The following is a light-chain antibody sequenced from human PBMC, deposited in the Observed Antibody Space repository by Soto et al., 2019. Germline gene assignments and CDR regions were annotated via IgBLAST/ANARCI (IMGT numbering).Light chain of an antibody. J-gene: IGKJ5*01. CDR3: QKYNYGYT. CDR1: QSVSSN. CDR2: GAA. V-gene: IGKV3-15*01. Sequence: EIVMTQSPATLSVSPGERATLSCRASQSVSSNLAWYQQKPGQAPRLLIYGAATRATGIPARFSGSGSGTEFTLTISSLQSEDSAVYYCQKYNYGYTFGQGTRLEIK.